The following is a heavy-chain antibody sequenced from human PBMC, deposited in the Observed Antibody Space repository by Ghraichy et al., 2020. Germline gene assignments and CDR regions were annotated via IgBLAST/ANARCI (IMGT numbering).Heavy chain of an antibody. J-gene: IGHJ3*02. V-gene: IGHV3-21*01. CDR2: ISSSSSYI. CDR3: AREAPQKYYYDSSGEDAFDI. CDR1: GFTFSSYS. Sequence: GGSLRLSCAASGFTFSSYSMNWVRQAPGKGLEWVSSISSSSSYIYYADSVKGRFTISRDNAKNSLYLQMNSLRAEDTAVYYCAREAPQKYYYDSSGEDAFDIWGQGTMVTVSS. D-gene: IGHD3-22*01.